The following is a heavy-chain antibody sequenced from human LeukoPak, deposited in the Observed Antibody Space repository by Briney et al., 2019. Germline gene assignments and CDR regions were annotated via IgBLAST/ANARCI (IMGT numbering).Heavy chain of an antibody. Sequence: AGGSLRLSCAASGFTFSSYAMSWVRQSPGKGLEWVSAISGSGGSTYYADSVKGRFTISRDSSKNTLYLQMNSPRAEDTAVYFCAKDTTYYDSSGSQTAPFDYWGQGTLVTVS. V-gene: IGHV3-23*01. J-gene: IGHJ4*02. CDR1: GFTFSSYA. CDR3: AKDTTYYDSSGSQTAPFDY. D-gene: IGHD3-22*01. CDR2: ISGSGGST.